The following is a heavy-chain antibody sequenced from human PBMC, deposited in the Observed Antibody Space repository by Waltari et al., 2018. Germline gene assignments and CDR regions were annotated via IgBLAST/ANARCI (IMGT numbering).Heavy chain of an antibody. CDR2: IYYSGST. D-gene: IGHD2-2*01. Sequence: QVQLQESGPGLVKPSQTLSLTCTVSGGSISSGDYYWSWIRQPPGKGLEWIGYIYYSGSTYYNPALKSRVTISVDTSKNQFSLKLSSGTAADTAVYDCARAPWEDQLLFGCDYWGQGTLVTVSS. V-gene: IGHV4-30-4*08. CDR3: ARAPWEDQLLFGCDY. J-gene: IGHJ4*02. CDR1: GGSISSGDYY.